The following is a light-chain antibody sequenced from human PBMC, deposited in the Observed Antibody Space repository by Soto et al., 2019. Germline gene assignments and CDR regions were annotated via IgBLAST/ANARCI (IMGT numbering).Light chain of an antibody. CDR1: SSDVGGYNY. CDR3: SSYTSSSLVV. CDR2: DVS. V-gene: IGLV2-14*01. Sequence: QSALTQPASVSGSPGQSITISCTGTSSDVGGYNYVSWYQQHPGKAPKLMIYDVSNRPSGVSNRFSGSKFGNTASLTISGLQAEDEADYYCSSYTSSSLVVFGGGTKLTVL. J-gene: IGLJ2*01.